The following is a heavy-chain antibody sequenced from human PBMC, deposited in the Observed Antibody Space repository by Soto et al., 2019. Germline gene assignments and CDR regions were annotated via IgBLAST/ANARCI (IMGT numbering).Heavy chain of an antibody. Sequence: VQLVESGGGVVQPGTSLRLSCVASGFSFSRFWMHWVRQAPGKGLVWVSRMNPEETTTNYADSVRGRFTISRDNARNTLYLQMNSLRAEDTAVYYCTRGGYEPFDYFGQGTLVTVSS. V-gene: IGHV3-74*01. CDR2: MNPEETTT. CDR1: GFSFSRFW. J-gene: IGHJ4*02. CDR3: TRGGYEPFDY. D-gene: IGHD3-3*01.